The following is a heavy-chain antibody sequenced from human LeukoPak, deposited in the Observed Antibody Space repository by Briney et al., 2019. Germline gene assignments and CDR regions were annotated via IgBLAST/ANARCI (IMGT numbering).Heavy chain of an antibody. Sequence: GGSLRLSCTASGFSVSTTYMTWVRQAPGKGLEWVAEIGPDGSGPVYVDSVKGRFTISRDNAKNSLYLQMNSLRVEETAVYYCARDFSWRQFDYWGLGTLVTVSS. J-gene: IGHJ4*02. V-gene: IGHV3-7*01. CDR3: ARDFSWRQFDY. CDR1: GFSVSTTY. CDR2: IGPDGSGP.